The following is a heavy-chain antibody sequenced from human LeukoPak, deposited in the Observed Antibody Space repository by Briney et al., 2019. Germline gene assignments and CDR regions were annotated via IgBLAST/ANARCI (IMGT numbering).Heavy chain of an antibody. CDR3: SSSVASQYYYYYMDV. CDR2: IKEDGSEK. Sequence: GGSLRLSCAASGFTFSTYWMSWVRQAPGKGREWVANIKEDGSEKYYVDSVKGRFTISRDNAKNSLYLEMNSLRAEDTAMYYCSSSVASQYYYYYMDVWGKGTMVTVSS. J-gene: IGHJ6*03. CDR1: GFTFSTYW. V-gene: IGHV3-7*01. D-gene: IGHD6-6*01.